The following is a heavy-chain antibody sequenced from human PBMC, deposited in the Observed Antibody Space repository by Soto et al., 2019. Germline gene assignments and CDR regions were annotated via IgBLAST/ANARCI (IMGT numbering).Heavy chain of an antibody. CDR1: GFTFRSYW. Sequence: EVQLVESGGGLVQPGGSLRLSCAASGFTFRSYWMSWVRQAPGKGLEWVDNINQDGREIYDVCSGEGRFSISRDNAANSLYLRMNSLRAEDTAVYCCARDLHVILGLTYYYYMGVWGTGTTVTVSS. D-gene: IGHD7-27*01. CDR2: INQDGREI. V-gene: IGHV3-7*01. J-gene: IGHJ6*03. CDR3: ARDLHVILGLTYYYYMGV.